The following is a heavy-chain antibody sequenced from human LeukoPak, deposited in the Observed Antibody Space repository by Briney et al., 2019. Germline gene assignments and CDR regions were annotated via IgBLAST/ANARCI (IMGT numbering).Heavy chain of an antibody. CDR1: GFAFSNYA. CDR3: AKCEAYTGYVPHY. CDR2: ISGSGGST. J-gene: IGHJ4*02. V-gene: IGHV3-23*01. D-gene: IGHD5-12*01. Sequence: GGSLRLSYAASGFAFSNYAMSWVRQAPEKGLEWVSTISGSGGSTFYADSVKGRFAISRDNSGNTLYLQMNSLRAEDTAIYYCAKCEAYTGYVPHYWGQGTQVIVSS.